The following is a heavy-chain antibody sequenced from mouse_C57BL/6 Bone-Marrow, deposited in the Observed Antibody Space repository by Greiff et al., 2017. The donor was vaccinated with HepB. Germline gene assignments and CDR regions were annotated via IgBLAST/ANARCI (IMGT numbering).Heavy chain of an antibody. J-gene: IGHJ3*01. V-gene: IGHV1-52*01. CDR1: GYTFTSYW. CDR3: ARGLWPQAWFAY. D-gene: IGHD1-1*02. CDR2: IDPSDSET. Sequence: QVQLQQSGAELVRPGSSVKLSCKASGYTFTSYWMHWVKQRPIQGLEWIGNIDPSDSETHYNQKFKDKATLTVDKSSSTAYMQLSSLTSEDSAVYYCARGLWPQAWFAYWGQGTLVTVSA.